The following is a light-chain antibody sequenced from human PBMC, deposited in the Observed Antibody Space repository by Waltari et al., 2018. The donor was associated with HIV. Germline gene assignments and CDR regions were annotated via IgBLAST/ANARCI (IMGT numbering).Light chain of an antibody. Sequence: QSALTQPASVSGSPGQSITISCTGTSSDVGGYNHVSWYQQHPGKAPKLMIHDFIKRPSWVSNRFSGSKSGNTASLTISGLQAEDEADYYCCSYAGSSTYVFGTGTKVTVL. J-gene: IGLJ1*01. V-gene: IGLV2-23*02. CDR1: SSDVGGYNH. CDR3: CSYAGSSTYV. CDR2: DFI.